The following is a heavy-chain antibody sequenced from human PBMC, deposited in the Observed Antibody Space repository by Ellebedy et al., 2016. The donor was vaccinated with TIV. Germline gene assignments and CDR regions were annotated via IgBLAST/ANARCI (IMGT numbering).Heavy chain of an antibody. D-gene: IGHD2/OR15-2a*01. CDR2: ILDSGVST. CDR1: GFMFSDDS. V-gene: IGHV3-30-3*01. CDR3: LKDHDGFH. J-gene: IGHJ4*02. Sequence: GGSLRLSCAASGFMFSDDSMHWVRQSPGKGREGLAVILDSGVSTYSAESVRGRFTISRENSRNTVDLEMNSLKPEETAMYYWLKDHDGFHWGQGTPVRVSS.